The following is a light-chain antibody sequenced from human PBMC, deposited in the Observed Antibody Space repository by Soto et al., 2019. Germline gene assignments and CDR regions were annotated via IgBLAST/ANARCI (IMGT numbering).Light chain of an antibody. J-gene: IGLJ1*01. V-gene: IGLV3-21*04. Sequence: SYELTQPPSVSVAPGKTARSTCGGNNIGSKSVHWYQQKPGQAPVLVIYYDSDRPSGIPERFSGSNSGNTATLTISRVEAGDEADYYCQVWDSSSDHPGVFGTATKLTVL. CDR3: QVWDSSSDHPGV. CDR1: NIGSKS. CDR2: YDS.